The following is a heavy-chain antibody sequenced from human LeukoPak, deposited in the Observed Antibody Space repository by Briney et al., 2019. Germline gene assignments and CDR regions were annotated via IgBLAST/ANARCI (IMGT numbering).Heavy chain of an antibody. CDR3: AKDRPYCGGDCYNFDY. V-gene: IGHV3-23*01. J-gene: IGHJ4*02. CDR1: GFTFSSYA. Sequence: GGSLRLSCAASGFTFSSYAMSWVRQAPGKGLEWVSAISGSGGSTYYADSVKGRFTISRDNSKNTLYLQINSLRAEDTAVYYCAKDRPYCGGDCYNFDYWGQGTLVTVSS. CDR2: ISGSGGST. D-gene: IGHD2-21*02.